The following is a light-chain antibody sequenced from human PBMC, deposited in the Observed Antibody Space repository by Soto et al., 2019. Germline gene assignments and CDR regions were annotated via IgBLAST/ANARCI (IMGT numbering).Light chain of an antibody. V-gene: IGLV2-23*01. CDR3: CSYATSRTLV. Sequence: QSALTQTASVPASPGQSITISCSGTSSDVGSYNLVSWYQHCPGKAPKLIIYEGSRRPSGVSDRFSGSKSGNKASLTLSGLQAEDEAEYYCCSYATSRTLVVGGGTKVTVL. J-gene: IGLJ2*01. CDR2: EGS. CDR1: SSDVGSYNL.